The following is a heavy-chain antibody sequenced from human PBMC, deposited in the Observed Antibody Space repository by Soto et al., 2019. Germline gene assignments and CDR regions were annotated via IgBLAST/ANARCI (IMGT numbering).Heavy chain of an antibody. CDR1: GFTFSSYS. Sequence: EVQLVESGGGLVKPGGSLRLSCAASGFTFSSYSMNWVRQAPGKGLEWVSSISSSSSYIYYADSVKGRFTISRGNAKNSMYLRMNSLRAEDTAVYYCARDPAADVVVGNAFDIWGQGTMVTVSS. J-gene: IGHJ3*02. V-gene: IGHV3-21*01. CDR3: ARDPAADVVVGNAFDI. D-gene: IGHD3-22*01. CDR2: ISSSSSYI.